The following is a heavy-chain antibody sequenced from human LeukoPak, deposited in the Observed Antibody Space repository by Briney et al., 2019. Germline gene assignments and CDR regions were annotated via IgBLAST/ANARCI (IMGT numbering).Heavy chain of an antibody. J-gene: IGHJ4*02. D-gene: IGHD6-13*01. CDR2: TYYRSKWYN. Sequence: SQTLSLTCAISGDSVSSNSAAWNRIRQSPSRGLEWLGRTYYRSKWYNDYAVSVKSRITINPDTSKNQFSLQLNSVTPEDTAVYYCAREHSSSWYDPFRDWGQGTLVTVSS. CDR1: GDSVSSNSAA. CDR3: AREHSSSWYDPFRD. V-gene: IGHV6-1*01.